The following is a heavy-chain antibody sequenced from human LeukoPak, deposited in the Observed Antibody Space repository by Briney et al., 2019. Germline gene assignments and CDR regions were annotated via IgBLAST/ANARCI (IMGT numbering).Heavy chain of an antibody. CDR2: ISYDGSNK. V-gene: IGHV3-30-3*01. Sequence: GGSLRLSCAASGFTFSSYAMHWVRQAPGKGLEWVAVISYDGSNKYYADSVKGRFTISRDNSKNTLYLQVNSLRAEDTAVYYRARDLLGYCSSTSCSPLGYWGQGTLVTVSS. CDR1: GFTFSSYA. J-gene: IGHJ4*02. CDR3: ARDLLGYCSSTSCSPLGY. D-gene: IGHD2-2*01.